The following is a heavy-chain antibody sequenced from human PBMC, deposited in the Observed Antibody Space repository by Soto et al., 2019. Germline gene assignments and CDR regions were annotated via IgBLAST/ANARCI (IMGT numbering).Heavy chain of an antibody. Sequence: GGSLRFSCAASGFTFSSYSMNWVRQAPGKGLEWVSSISSSSSYIYYADSVKGRFTTSGDNAKNSLYLQMNSLRAEATAVYYCARGAVAVGYYYYGMDGWGRGTTVTVSS. CDR3: ARGAVAVGYYYYGMDG. CDR1: GFTFSSYS. D-gene: IGHD6-13*01. J-gene: IGHJ6*02. V-gene: IGHV3-21*01. CDR2: ISSSSSYI.